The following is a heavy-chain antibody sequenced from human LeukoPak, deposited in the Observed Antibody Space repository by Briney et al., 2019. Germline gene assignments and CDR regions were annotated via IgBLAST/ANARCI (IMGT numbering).Heavy chain of an antibody. Sequence: GRSLRLSCAASGFTFSDHVMHWVRQAPGMGLEWVAVISKDGSKTFYAGSVEGRFTFSRDNAKNSLYLQMNSLRVDDTAVYYCARAGDVYRALVYWGQGTLVTVSS. CDR2: ISKDGSKT. J-gene: IGHJ4*02. V-gene: IGHV3-30*07. CDR1: GFTFSDHV. D-gene: IGHD5-24*01. CDR3: ARAGDVYRALVY.